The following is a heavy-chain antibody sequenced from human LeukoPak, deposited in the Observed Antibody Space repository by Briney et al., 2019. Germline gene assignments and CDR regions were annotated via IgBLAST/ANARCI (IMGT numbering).Heavy chain of an antibody. CDR2: INHSGST. CDR1: GVSFSGYY. V-gene: IGHV4-34*01. CDR3: ARVRGGTIAVAAHFDY. Sequence: TPSETLSLTCAVDGVSFSGYYWSWIRQPPGKGLEWIGEINHSGSTNYNPSLKSRVTISVDTSKNQFSLKLSSVTAADTAVYYCARVRGGTIAVAAHFDYWGQGTLVTVSS. D-gene: IGHD6-19*01. J-gene: IGHJ4*02.